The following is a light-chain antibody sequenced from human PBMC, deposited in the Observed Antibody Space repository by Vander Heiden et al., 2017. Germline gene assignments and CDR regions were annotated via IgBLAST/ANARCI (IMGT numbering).Light chain of an antibody. Sequence: DIQMTQSLSALSASVGDRVTITCRASHSINSYLNWYQQKPGKAPNLLMYAASNLQSGVPSRFSGSGSGADFTLTISGLQPDDFATYYCQQSYSSPYTFGQGTKLEIK. V-gene: IGKV1-39*01. J-gene: IGKJ2*01. CDR2: AAS. CDR1: HSINSY. CDR3: QQSYSSPYT.